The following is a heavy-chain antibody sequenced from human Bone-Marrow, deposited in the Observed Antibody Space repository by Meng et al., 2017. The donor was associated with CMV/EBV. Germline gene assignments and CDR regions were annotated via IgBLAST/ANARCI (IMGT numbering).Heavy chain of an antibody. CDR2: IIHIFGTA. Sequence: SVKVSCKASGGTFSSYAISWVRQAPGQGLEWMGGIIHIFGTANYAQKFQGRVTITTDESTSTAYMELSRLRSDDTAVYYCATTYYYDSSGFLLPRNWGQGTLVTVSS. D-gene: IGHD3-22*01. CDR1: GGTFSSYA. J-gene: IGHJ4*02. CDR3: ATTYYYDSSGFLLPRN. V-gene: IGHV1-69*05.